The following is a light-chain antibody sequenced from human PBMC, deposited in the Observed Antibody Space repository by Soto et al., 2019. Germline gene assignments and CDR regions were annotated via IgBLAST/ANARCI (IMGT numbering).Light chain of an antibody. V-gene: IGKV1-5*01. CDR1: QSISSW. J-gene: IGKJ1*01. CDR3: QHYNYYSPWT. CDR2: DAS. Sequence: DIQMTQSPSTLSASVGDRVTITCRASQSISSWLAWYQQKPGKAPKLLIYDASSLESGVPSRFSGSGSGTDFTLTISSLQPDDFATYYCQHYNYYSPWTFGQGTKVDI.